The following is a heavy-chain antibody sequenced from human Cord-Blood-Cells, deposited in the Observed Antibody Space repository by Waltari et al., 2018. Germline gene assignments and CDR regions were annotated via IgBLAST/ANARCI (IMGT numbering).Heavy chain of an antibody. CDR2: ISYDGSNK. J-gene: IGHJ4*02. D-gene: IGHD6-6*01. CDR1: GFTFSSSD. V-gene: IGHV3-30*04. CDR3: ARGGYIAASPDY. Sequence: QVQLVESGGGVVQPGRSLRLSCAASGFTFSSSDMHSVRQAPGKGLEWVAVISYDGSNKYYADSVKGRFTISRDNSKNTLYLQMNSLRAEDTAVYYCARGGYIAASPDYWGQGTLVTVSS.